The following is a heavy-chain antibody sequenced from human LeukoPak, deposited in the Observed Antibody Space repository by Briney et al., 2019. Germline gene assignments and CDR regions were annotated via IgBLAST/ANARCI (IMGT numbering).Heavy chain of an antibody. D-gene: IGHD6-19*01. CDR1: GFTFTSSA. Sequence: SVKVSCKASGFTFTSSAVQWVRQARGQRLEWIGWIVVGSGNTNYAQKFQERVTITRDMSTSTAYMELSSLRSEATAVYYCAAENGWDDAFDIWGQGTMVTVSS. J-gene: IGHJ3*02. CDR2: IVVGSGNT. CDR3: AAENGWDDAFDI. V-gene: IGHV1-58*01.